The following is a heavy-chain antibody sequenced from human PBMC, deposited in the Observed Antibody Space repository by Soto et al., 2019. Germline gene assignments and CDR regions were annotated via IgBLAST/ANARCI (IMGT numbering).Heavy chain of an antibody. Sequence: EVQLVESGGGLVQPGGSLRLSCAASGFTFSSYWMHWVRQAPGKGLVWVSRMNSDGSSITYADSVKGRFTISRDSAKNTMYLQVHSLRAEDTAVYYCAREIATTGLYYFDYWGQGTLVTGSS. CDR2: MNSDGSSI. CDR1: GFTFSSYW. D-gene: IGHD6-13*01. J-gene: IGHJ4*02. V-gene: IGHV3-74*01. CDR3: AREIATTGLYYFDY.